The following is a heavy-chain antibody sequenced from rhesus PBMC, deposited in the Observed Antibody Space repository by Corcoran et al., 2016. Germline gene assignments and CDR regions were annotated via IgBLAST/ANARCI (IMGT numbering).Heavy chain of an antibody. CDR2: INGNSGTP. CDR3: ASNIVAATFDN. D-gene: IGHD2-39*01. J-gene: IGHJ4*01. Sequence: QVQLQESGPGLVKPSETLSLTCAVPGASVSGDWWTWIRQAPGKGLEWVGEINGNSGTPNYNPSLNSRVTISTDVSTNQLSLKLNSVTAADTAVYYCASNIVAATFDNWGQGVLVTISS. V-gene: IGHV4-80*01. CDR1: GASVSGDW.